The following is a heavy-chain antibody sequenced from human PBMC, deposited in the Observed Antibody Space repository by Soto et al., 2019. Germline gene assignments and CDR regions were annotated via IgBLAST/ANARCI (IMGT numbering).Heavy chain of an antibody. CDR3: ATVSYDILTGYSHSDY. CDR2: FDPEDGET. V-gene: IGHV1-24*01. D-gene: IGHD3-9*01. CDR1: GYTLTELS. Sequence: ASVKVSCKVSGYTLTELSMHWVRQAPGKGLEWMGGFDPEDGETIYAQEFQGRVTMTEDTSTDTAYMELSSLRSEDTAVYYCATVSYDILTGYSHSDYWGQGTLVTVSS. J-gene: IGHJ4*02.